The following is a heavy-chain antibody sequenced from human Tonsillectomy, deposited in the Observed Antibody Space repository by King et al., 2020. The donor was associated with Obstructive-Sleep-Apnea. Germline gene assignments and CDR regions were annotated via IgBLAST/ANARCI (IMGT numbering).Heavy chain of an antibody. J-gene: IGHJ4*02. CDR2: ISSSSNTI. Sequence: VQLVESGGGLVQPGGSLRLSCAASGFTFSSYNMNWVRQAPGKGLEWVSYISSSSNTIYYADSVKGRFTISRDNAKNSLYLQMNSLRAEDTAVYYCARAGVARGGHYKWGDYWGQGTLVTVSS. CDR3: ARAGVARGGHYKWGDY. V-gene: IGHV3-48*04. D-gene: IGHD4-23*01. CDR1: GFTFSSYN.